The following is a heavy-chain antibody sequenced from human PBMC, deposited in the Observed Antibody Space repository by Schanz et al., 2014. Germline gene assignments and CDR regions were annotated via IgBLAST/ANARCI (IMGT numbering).Heavy chain of an antibody. D-gene: IGHD3-10*01. CDR1: GFTFSSYA. J-gene: IGHJ5*01. Sequence: QVQLVESGGGVVQPGRSLRLSCAASGFTFSSYALHWVRQAPGKGLEWVALVSSDGNNDYYTDSVKGRFTISRDNSKNTVHLQMNSLRAEDTAVYYCAKQHIVRGVICLNWFDSWGQGTLVTVSS. V-gene: IGHV3-30*18. CDR2: VSSDGNND. CDR3: AKQHIVRGVICLNWFDS.